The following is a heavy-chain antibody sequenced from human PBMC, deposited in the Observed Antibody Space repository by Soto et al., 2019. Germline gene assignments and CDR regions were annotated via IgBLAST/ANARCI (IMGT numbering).Heavy chain of an antibody. CDR2: INPSGGGT. J-gene: IGHJ6*02. CDR3: ARGPKLTDFGDRGYYGMDV. Sequence: QVHLVQSGAEVKKPGAPVTFPCKASGYTFSNYYMHWVRQAPGQGLEWVGIINPSGGGTTYAQNFQGRVTMTRDTSTSTVYMELNSLRSEDTAVYYCARGPKLTDFGDRGYYGMDVWGHGTTVTVSS. V-gene: IGHV1-46*01. D-gene: IGHD4-17*01. CDR1: GYTFSNYY.